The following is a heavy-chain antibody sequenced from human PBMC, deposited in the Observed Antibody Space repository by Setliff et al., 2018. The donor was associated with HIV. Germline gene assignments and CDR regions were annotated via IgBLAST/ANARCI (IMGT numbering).Heavy chain of an antibody. Sequence: PSETLSLTCTVSGGSISSGPYYWGWIRQPPGKGLEWIGNIYYDGGTYYNPSLKSRVIISLDTSKNQLSLRLSSMTAADTAVYYCASFYGDYGYWGQGTLVTVSS. J-gene: IGHJ4*02. D-gene: IGHD3-10*01. CDR1: GGSISSGPYY. V-gene: IGHV4-39*07. CDR2: IYYDGGT. CDR3: ASFYGDYGY.